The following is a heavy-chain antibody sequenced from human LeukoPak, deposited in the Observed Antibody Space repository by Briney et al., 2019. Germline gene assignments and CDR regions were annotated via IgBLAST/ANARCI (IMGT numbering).Heavy chain of an antibody. D-gene: IGHD3-16*01. CDR1: GGSISSSSYY. V-gene: IGHV4-39*07. J-gene: IGHJ5*02. CDR3: ARESDGGSSKFDP. Sequence: PSETLSLTCTVSGGSISSSSYYWGWIRQPPGKGLEWIGSIYYSGSTYYNPSLKSRVTISVDTSKNQFSLKLSSVTAADTAVYYCARESDGGSSKFDPWGQGTLVTVSS. CDR2: IYYSGST.